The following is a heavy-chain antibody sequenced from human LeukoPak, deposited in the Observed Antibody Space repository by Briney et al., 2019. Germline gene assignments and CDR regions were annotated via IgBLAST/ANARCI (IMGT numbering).Heavy chain of an antibody. CDR3: AGYFCSGGSCYRYFDY. Sequence: TGGSLRLSCAASGFTFSSYAMSWVRQPPGKGLERVSTISGSGGGTYYADSVKGRFTISRDNSKNTLYLQMNSLRPEDTAVYYCAGYFCSGGSCYRYFDYWGQGTLVTVSS. CDR2: ISGSGGGT. D-gene: IGHD2-15*01. J-gene: IGHJ4*02. CDR1: GFTFSSYA. V-gene: IGHV3-23*01.